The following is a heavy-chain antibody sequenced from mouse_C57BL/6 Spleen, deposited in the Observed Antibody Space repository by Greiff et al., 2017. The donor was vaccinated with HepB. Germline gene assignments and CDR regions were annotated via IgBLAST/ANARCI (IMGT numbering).Heavy chain of an antibody. Sequence: EVKVVESGGGLVQPGGSLSLSCAASGFTFTDDYMSWVRQPPGKALEWLGFIRNKANGYTTEYSASVKGRFTISRDNSQSILYLHMNALRAEDSATYYCASLYYYGSSPYAMDYWGQGTSVTVSS. CDR1: GFTFTDDY. CDR2: IRNKANGYTT. CDR3: ASLYYYGSSPYAMDY. V-gene: IGHV7-3*01. J-gene: IGHJ4*01. D-gene: IGHD1-1*01.